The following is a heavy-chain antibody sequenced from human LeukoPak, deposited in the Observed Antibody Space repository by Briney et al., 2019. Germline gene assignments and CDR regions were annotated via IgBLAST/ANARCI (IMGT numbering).Heavy chain of an antibody. CDR1: LDPTTSNF. J-gene: IGHJ3*02. CDR2: IYYSDSGTM. CDR3: ARRPPALGAFDI. Sequence: SETLSLTCTVSLDPTTSNFWSWVRQPPGKGLEWIGSIYYSDSGTMYYNPSLKSRVTMSADTSKNQFSLRVSSVTAADTAVYYCARRPPALGAFDIWGQGTMVSVSS. V-gene: IGHV4-39*01.